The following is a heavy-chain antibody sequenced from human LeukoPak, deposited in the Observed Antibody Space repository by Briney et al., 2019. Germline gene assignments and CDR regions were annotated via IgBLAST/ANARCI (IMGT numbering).Heavy chain of an antibody. V-gene: IGHV1-18*01. Sequence: ASVKVSCKASGYTFTSYGISWVRQAPGQGLEWMGWISAYNGNTNYAQKLQGRVTMTTDTSTSTAYMELRSLRSDDTAVYYCARDSDHITMIVVPDYYYYYGMDVWGQGTTVTVSS. CDR1: GYTFTSYG. J-gene: IGHJ6*02. CDR3: ARDSDHITMIVVPDYYYYYGMDV. CDR2: ISAYNGNT. D-gene: IGHD3-22*01.